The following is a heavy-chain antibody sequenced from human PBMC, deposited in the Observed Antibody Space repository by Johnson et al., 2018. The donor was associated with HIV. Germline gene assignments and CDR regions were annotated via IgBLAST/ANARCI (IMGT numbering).Heavy chain of an antibody. V-gene: IGHV3-30*04. CDR3: ARCGRLLWSGPGAFDS. Sequence: QVQLVESGGGVVQPGRSLRLSCAASGFTFGNYAMHWVRQAPGKGLEWLAVISFDGSSKYYADSVKGRFTFSRDNSNNTLYLQMNSLRPEDTAVYFCARCGRLLWSGPGAFDSWGQGTMVIVSS. CDR1: GFTFGNYA. D-gene: IGHD3-10*01. J-gene: IGHJ3*02. CDR2: ISFDGSSK.